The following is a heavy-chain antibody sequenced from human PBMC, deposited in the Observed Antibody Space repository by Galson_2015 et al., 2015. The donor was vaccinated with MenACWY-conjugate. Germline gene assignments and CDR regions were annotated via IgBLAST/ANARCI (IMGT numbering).Heavy chain of an antibody. J-gene: IGHJ4*02. V-gene: IGHV3-7*03. CDR2: INQDGSEK. CDR1: GFTFSSNW. D-gene: IGHD2-8*01. CDR3: ARKGNGLDY. Sequence: SLRLSCAASGFTFSSNWMSWVRQAPGKGLEWVANINQDGSEKYYVDSMKGRFTISRDDAKNSLYLQMNSLRAEDTAVYYCARKGNGLDYWGQGTLVTVSS.